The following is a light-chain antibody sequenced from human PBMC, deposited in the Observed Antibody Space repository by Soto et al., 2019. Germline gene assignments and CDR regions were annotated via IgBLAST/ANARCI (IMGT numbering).Light chain of an antibody. CDR1: SSDVGGYNY. CDR3: SSYTSSSTLDV. CDR2: DVS. J-gene: IGLJ1*01. Sequence: QSVLTQPASVSGSPGQSITISCTGTSSDVGGYNYVSWYQQHPGKAPKLIIYDVSNRPSGVSNRFSGSKSGNTASLTISGLQAEDEADYDCSSYTSSSTLDVFGTGTKLTVL. V-gene: IGLV2-14*01.